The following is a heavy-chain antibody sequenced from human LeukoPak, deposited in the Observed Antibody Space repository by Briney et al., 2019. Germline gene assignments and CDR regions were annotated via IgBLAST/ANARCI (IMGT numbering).Heavy chain of an antibody. CDR1: GGSILTTNW. V-gene: IGHV4-4*02. D-gene: IGHD1-26*01. CDR2: VHLSGAS. J-gene: IGHJ4*02. Sequence: SGTLSLTCAVSGGSILTTNWWSWVRQPPGKGLEWIGEVHLSGASNYNPSLNSRVSMSIDKSQNQLPLHLTSVTAADTAMYYCTRESGAFSPFGFWGQGTLVTVSS. CDR3: TRESGAFSPFGF.